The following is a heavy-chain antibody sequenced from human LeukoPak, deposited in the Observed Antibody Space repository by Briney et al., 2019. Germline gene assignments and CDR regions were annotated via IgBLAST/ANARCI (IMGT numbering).Heavy chain of an antibody. V-gene: IGHV4-59*01. D-gene: IGHD4-23*01. CDR3: AKWEYGGNLDY. CDR1: GGSISSYY. J-gene: IGHJ4*02. CDR2: IYYSGST. Sequence: SETLSLTCTVSGGSISSYYWSWIRQPPGKGLEWIGYIYYSGSTNYNPSLKGRVTISVDTSKNQFSLKLSSVTAADTAVYYCAKWEYGGNLDYWGQGTLVTVSS.